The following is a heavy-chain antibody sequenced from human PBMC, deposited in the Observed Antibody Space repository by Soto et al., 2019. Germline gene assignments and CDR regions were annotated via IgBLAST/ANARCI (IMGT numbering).Heavy chain of an antibody. Sequence: QVQLVQSGAEVKKPGASVKVSCKASGYTFTSYDINWVRQATGQGLEWMGWMNPNSGNTGYAQKIQGRVTMTRNTSISTAYMALSSLRSEDTAVYYCAITHLSFGGHHCWGQRTQVTVSS. CDR2: MNPNSGNT. CDR1: GYTFTSYD. CDR3: AITHLSFGGHHC. J-gene: IGHJ4*02. D-gene: IGHD3-10*01. V-gene: IGHV1-8*01.